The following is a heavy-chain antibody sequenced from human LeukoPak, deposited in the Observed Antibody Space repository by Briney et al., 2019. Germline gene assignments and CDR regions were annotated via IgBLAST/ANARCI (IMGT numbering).Heavy chain of an antibody. CDR2: IRYDGSNK. V-gene: IGHV3-30*02. CDR3: AKGSLRFLESSGQGYDYFDY. CDR1: GFTFSSYG. Sequence: PGESLKISCAASGFTFSSYGMHWVRQAPGKGLQWVAFIRYDGSNKYYADSVKGRFTISRDNSKNTLYLQMNSLRAEDTAVYYCAKGSLRFLESSGQGYDYFDYWGQGTLVTVSS. J-gene: IGHJ4*02. D-gene: IGHD3-3*01.